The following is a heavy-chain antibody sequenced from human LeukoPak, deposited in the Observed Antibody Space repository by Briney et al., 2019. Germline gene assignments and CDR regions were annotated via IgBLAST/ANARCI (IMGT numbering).Heavy chain of an antibody. CDR2: IIPILDIA. V-gene: IGHV1-69*04. CDR1: GGTFGSYA. D-gene: IGHD6-6*01. CDR3: ARDNPNYTSSSGWFDP. J-gene: IGHJ5*02. Sequence: SVKVSCKASGGTFGSYAISWVRQAPGQGLEWMGRIIPILDIANYAQKFQGRVTIIADKSTSTAYMELSSLRSEDTAVYYCARDNPNYTSSSGWFDPWGQGTLVTVSS.